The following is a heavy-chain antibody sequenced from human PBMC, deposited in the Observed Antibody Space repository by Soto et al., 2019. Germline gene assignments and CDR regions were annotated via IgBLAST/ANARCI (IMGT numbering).Heavy chain of an antibody. V-gene: IGHV3-53*02. Sequence: ELQLVETGGGLIQTGGSLRLSCAASGFSISSNYIAWVRQPPGKGLEWVSTTFSGGNTEYAASVKGRCSISRDNYKNTLYLQMDNLRGEDTAVYYCARKPPSAIQWWSFGMDVWGQETTVSVSS. CDR2: TFSGGNT. CDR3: ARKPPSAIQWWSFGMDV. D-gene: IGHD2-21*01. CDR1: GFSISSNY. J-gene: IGHJ6*02.